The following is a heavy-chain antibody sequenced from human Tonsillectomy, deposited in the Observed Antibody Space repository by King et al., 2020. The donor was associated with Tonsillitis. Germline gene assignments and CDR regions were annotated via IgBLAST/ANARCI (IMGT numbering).Heavy chain of an antibody. CDR3: AKDNGYSSRWCFDY. CDR1: GFTFSCSD. V-gene: IGHV3-30*18. J-gene: IGHJ4*02. CDR2: ISYDGSNK. Sequence: VQLVESGGGVVQPGRSLRLSCAASGFTFSCSDVHWVRQAPGKGLEWVAVISYDGSNKNYADSVKGRFTISRDNSKNTLYLQMNSLRAEDTAVYYCAKDNGYSSRWCFDYWGQGTLVTVSS. D-gene: IGHD6-13*01.